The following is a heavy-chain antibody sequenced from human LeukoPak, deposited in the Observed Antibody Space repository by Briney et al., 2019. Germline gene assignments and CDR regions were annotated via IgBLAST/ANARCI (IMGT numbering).Heavy chain of an antibody. J-gene: IGHJ3*02. Sequence: ASVKVSCKASGGTFSSYAISWVRQAPGQGLEWMGRIIPILGIANYAQNLQGRVTMTTDTSTSTAYMELRSLRSDDTAVYYCARGRYPHTSSWYGDAFDIWGQGTMVTVSS. D-gene: IGHD6-13*01. CDR3: ARGRYPHTSSWYGDAFDI. CDR2: IIPILGIA. CDR1: GGTFSSYA. V-gene: IGHV1-69*04.